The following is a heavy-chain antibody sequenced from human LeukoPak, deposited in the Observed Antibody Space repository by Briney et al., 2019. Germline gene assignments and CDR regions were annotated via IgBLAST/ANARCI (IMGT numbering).Heavy chain of an antibody. CDR1: GFTFSSYA. Sequence: GGSLRLSCAASGFTFSSYAMSWVRQAPGKGLEWVSAISGSGGSTYYADSVKGRFTISRDNSKNTLYLQMDSLRAEDTAVYYCAKDRGVVVPAAPCYWGQGTLVTVSS. CDR2: ISGSGGST. J-gene: IGHJ4*02. D-gene: IGHD2-2*01. V-gene: IGHV3-23*01. CDR3: AKDRGVVVPAAPCY.